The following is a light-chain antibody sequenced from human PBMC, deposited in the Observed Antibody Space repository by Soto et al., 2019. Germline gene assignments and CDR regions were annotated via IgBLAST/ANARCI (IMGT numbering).Light chain of an antibody. V-gene: IGKV1-27*01. J-gene: IGKJ3*01. CDR1: QGISNS. Sequence: DIQMTQSPSSLSASVGDTVTITCRASQGISNSLAWFQQKPGRVPQFLIYAASTLQPGVPPRFSGSGSGTDFTLTISSLQPEDVATYYYQNYNSAPLTFGPGTRVEIK. CDR2: AAS. CDR3: QNYNSAPLT.